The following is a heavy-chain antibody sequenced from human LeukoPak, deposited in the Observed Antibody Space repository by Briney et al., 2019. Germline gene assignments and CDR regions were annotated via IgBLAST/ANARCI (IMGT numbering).Heavy chain of an antibody. Sequence: SVKVSCRASGGTFSSYAISWVRQAPGQGLEWMGGIIPIFGTANYAQKFQGRVTITADESTSTAYMELSSLRSEDTAVYYCANGIVGATSLFDYWGQGTLVTVSS. V-gene: IGHV1-69*13. CDR3: ANGIVGATSLFDY. CDR2: IIPIFGTA. CDR1: GGTFSSYA. J-gene: IGHJ4*02. D-gene: IGHD1-26*01.